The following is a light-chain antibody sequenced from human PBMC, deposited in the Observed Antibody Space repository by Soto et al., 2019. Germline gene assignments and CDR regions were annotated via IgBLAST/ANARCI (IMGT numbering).Light chain of an antibody. Sequence: EIVMTQSPATLSVSPGERATLSCRASQSVRSNLAWYQQKPAQAPRLLIYGTSTSATGIPARFSGSASGTEFTLTISSLQSEDFAVYYCQQYNNWPPTFGQGTKVEIK. CDR1: QSVRSN. V-gene: IGKV3-15*01. CDR2: GTS. J-gene: IGKJ1*01. CDR3: QQYNNWPPT.